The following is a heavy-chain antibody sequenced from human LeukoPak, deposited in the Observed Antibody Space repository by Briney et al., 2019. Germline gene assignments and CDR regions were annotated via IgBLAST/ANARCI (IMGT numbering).Heavy chain of an antibody. V-gene: IGHV3-23*01. CDR3: AKGLGYCSGGSCNGAFDI. D-gene: IGHD2-15*01. Sequence: GGSLRLSCAASGFTFSSYAMSWVRQAPGKGLEWVSAISGSGGSTYYADSVKGRFTISRDNSKNTLYLQMNSLRAEDTAVYYCAKGLGYCSGGSCNGAFDIWGQGTMVTVSS. CDR1: GFTFSSYA. J-gene: IGHJ3*02. CDR2: ISGSGGST.